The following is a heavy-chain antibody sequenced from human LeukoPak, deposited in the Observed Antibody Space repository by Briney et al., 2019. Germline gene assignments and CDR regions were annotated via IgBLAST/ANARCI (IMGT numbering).Heavy chain of an antibody. D-gene: IGHD6-13*01. CDR1: GFTFSSYS. J-gene: IGHJ5*02. V-gene: IGHV3-21*01. CDR2: ISSSSSYI. CDR3: ARAPTRYSSSWYWFDP. Sequence: GGSLRLSCAASGFTFSSYSMNWVRQAPGKGLEWVSSISSSSSYIYYADSVKGRFTISRDNAKNSLYLQMNSPRAEDTAVYYCARAPTRYSSSWYWFDPWGQGTLVTVSS.